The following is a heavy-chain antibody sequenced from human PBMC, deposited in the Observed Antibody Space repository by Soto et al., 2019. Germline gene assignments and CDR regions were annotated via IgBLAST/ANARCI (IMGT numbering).Heavy chain of an antibody. CDR2: VSHDGRNT. CDR1: GFTFSDYA. J-gene: IGHJ4*02. D-gene: IGHD6-19*01. CDR3: AKGGRQWLVTSDFYY. V-gene: IGHV3-30*18. Sequence: VQLVESGGGVVQPGRSLRLSCAASGFTFSDYAMHWVRQAPGKGLEWVAVVSHDGRNTHYADSVKGRFTISRDSSKNPVSLEMTSLRAEVTAVYYCAKGGRQWLVTSDFYYWGQGALVTVSS.